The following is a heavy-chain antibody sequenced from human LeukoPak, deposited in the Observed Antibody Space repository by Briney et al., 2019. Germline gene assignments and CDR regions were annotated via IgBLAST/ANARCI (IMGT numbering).Heavy chain of an antibody. D-gene: IGHD3-16*01. J-gene: IGHJ4*02. Sequence: ASVKASCKASGYTFTDYYLHWVRQAPGQGLEWMGWINPNSGDTKYAQNFQGRVTMTGDTSISTGYMELSGLTSDDTAVYYCARDIWNLRLIYYWGQGTLVTVSS. CDR2: INPNSGDT. CDR3: ARDIWNLRLIYY. CDR1: GYTFTDYY. V-gene: IGHV1-2*02.